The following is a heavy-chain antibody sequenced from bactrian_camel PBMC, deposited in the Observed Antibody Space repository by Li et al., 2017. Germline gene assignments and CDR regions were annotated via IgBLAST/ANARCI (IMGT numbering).Heavy chain of an antibody. CDR3: AAESATPCVADGIWIEYDYNY. Sequence: HVQLVESGGGSVQAGGSLSLSCAASGYSVRTSCMGWFRQAPGKEREGVATIATGGTTSYTDSVKGRFTISKDNAKNTLYLEMNSLTLEDTAMYYCAAESATPCVADGIWIEYDYNYWGQGTQVTVS. J-gene: IGHJ4*01. CDR1: GYSVRTSC. D-gene: IGHD6*01. CDR2: IATGGTT. V-gene: IGHV3S53*01.